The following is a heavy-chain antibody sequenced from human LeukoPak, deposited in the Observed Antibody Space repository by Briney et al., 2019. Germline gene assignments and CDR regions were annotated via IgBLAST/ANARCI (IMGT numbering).Heavy chain of an antibody. D-gene: IGHD5-18*01. Sequence: GGSLRVSCAASGFTFSDYYMNWIRQARGKGLEWISYISSSDNTIYNEDSVKGRFTISRDNAKNSVYLQMNSLRAEDTAVYYCATPYNWGQGTLVTVSS. CDR1: GFTFSDYY. V-gene: IGHV3-11*01. CDR2: ISSSDNTI. J-gene: IGHJ4*02. CDR3: ATPYN.